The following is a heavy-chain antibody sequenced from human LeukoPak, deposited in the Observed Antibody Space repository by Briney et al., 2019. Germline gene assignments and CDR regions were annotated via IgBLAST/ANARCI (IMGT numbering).Heavy chain of an antibody. Sequence: GGSLRLSCAASGFTFSDYNMRWIRQAPGKGLEWVSSISRSGSTKYYADSVKGRFTISRDNAKNSLFLQMNSLRAEDTAVYYCARVRRLTYYYYYMDVWGKGTTVTISS. V-gene: IGHV3-11*01. CDR2: ISRSGSTK. CDR1: GFTFSDYN. J-gene: IGHJ6*03. CDR3: ARVRRLTYYYYYMDV. D-gene: IGHD3-16*01.